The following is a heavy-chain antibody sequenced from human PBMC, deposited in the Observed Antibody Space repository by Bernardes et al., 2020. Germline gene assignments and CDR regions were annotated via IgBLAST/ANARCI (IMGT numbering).Heavy chain of an antibody. CDR3: ARDLGVGYFDL. J-gene: IGHJ2*01. V-gene: IGHV4-59*01. CDR1: GGSISSYY. Sequence: SETLSLTRTVSGGSISSYYWSWIRQPPGKGLEWIGYISYSGSTNYNPSLKSRVTISEDTSKNQFSLKLNSVTAADTAVYYCARDLGVGYFDLWGRGTLFTVSS. D-gene: IGHD1-26*01. CDR2: ISYSGST.